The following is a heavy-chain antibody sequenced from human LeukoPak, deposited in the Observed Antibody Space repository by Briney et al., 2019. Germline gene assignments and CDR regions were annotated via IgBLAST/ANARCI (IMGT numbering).Heavy chain of an antibody. J-gene: IGHJ3*02. CDR3: ATNYYGDAFDI. D-gene: IGHD3-10*01. CDR1: GGSISSYY. Sequence: SETLSLTCTVSGGSISSYYWIWIRQPPGKGLEWIGYIYYSGSTNYNPSLKSRVTISVDTSKNQFSLKLSSVTAADTAVYYCATNYYGDAFDIWGQGTMVTVSS. CDR2: IYYSGST. V-gene: IGHV4-59*01.